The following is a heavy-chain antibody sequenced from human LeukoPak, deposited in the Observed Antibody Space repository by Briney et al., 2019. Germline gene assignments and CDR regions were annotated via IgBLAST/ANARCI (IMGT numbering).Heavy chain of an antibody. Sequence: TSVKVSCKASGYIFNNYGINWVRQAPGKGLEWMGCISANSGDRSYAQKLQGRVTMTTDTSTSTAYMELRSLRSDDTAVYYCARESVAGDFDYWGQGTLVTVSS. CDR1: GYIFNNYG. D-gene: IGHD6-19*01. J-gene: IGHJ4*02. CDR3: ARESVAGDFDY. V-gene: IGHV1-18*04. CDR2: ISANSGDR.